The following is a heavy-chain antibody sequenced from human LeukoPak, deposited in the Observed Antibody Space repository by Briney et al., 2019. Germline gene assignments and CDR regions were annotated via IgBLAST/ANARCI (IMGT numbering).Heavy chain of an antibody. D-gene: IGHD3-10*01. CDR1: GYTFISYD. CDR2: MKPDSGNT. CDR3: TRVPRELSGK. V-gene: IGHV1-8*01. J-gene: IGHJ4*02. Sequence: ASVKVSCKASGYTFISYDINWVRQATGQGLEWMGWMKPDSGNTGYAQKFQGRVTMTRNTSTNTAYMELSSLTSEDTAVYYCTRVPRELSGKWGQGTLVTVSP.